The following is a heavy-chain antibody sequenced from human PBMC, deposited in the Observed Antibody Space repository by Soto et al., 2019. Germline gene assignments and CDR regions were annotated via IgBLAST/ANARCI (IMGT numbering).Heavy chain of an antibody. V-gene: IGHV3-23*01. J-gene: IGHJ4*02. CDR3: AKLDSSGYYYYFDY. CDR1: GFTFSSYA. Sequence: GGSLRLSCAASGFTFSSYAMSWVRQAPGKGLEWVSALGGSGGSTYYADSVKGRFTISRDNSKNTLYLQMNSLRAEDTAVYYCAKLDSSGYYYYFDYWGQGTLVTVSS. CDR2: LGGSGGST. D-gene: IGHD3-22*01.